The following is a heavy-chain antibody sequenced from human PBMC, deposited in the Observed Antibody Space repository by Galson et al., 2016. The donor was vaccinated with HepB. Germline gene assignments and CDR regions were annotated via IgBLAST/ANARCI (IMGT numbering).Heavy chain of an antibody. Sequence: SLRLSCAASGFTLSDYWMNWVRQTPEKGLVWVSHLNPAGTNTAYADSVKGRFTFSRDNAKNTLHLQMDSLRVEDTAVYYCVRDGAGRTTYDSWGQGTLVTVSS. CDR3: VRDGAGRTTYDS. CDR1: GFTLSDYW. CDR2: LNPAGTNT. J-gene: IGHJ4*02. V-gene: IGHV3-74*01. D-gene: IGHD1-1*01.